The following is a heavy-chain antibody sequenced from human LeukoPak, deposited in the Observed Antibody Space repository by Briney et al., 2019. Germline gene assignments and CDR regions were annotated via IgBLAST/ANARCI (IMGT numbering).Heavy chain of an antibody. Sequence: PGGSLRLSCTASGITFVDYAMSWVRQAPGKGLEWVSAISGSGDSTYYGDSVKGRFTISRDNSKNTLYLQMNSLRAEDAAVYYCAKTRPLDSSSWSHGDYWGQGTLVTVSS. V-gene: IGHV3-23*01. CDR1: GITFVDYA. D-gene: IGHD6-13*01. CDR2: ISGSGDST. CDR3: AKTRPLDSSSWSHGDY. J-gene: IGHJ4*02.